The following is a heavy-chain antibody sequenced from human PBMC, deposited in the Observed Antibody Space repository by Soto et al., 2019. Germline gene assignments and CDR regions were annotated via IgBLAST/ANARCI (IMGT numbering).Heavy chain of an antibody. CDR1: GYSIKTDDYS. D-gene: IGHD3-16*01. CDR3: ARKRGGAVDY. CDR2: IYHNGRP. V-gene: IGHV4-30-2*01. Sequence: QLQLQESGSGLVKPSQTLSVTCTVSGYSIKTDDYSWSWIRQPPGKGPEWIGYIYHNGRPYYVPSLKSRVTISADGSKNQFSLRLTSVTAADTAVYYCARKRGGAVDYWGPGTLVAVSS. J-gene: IGHJ4*02.